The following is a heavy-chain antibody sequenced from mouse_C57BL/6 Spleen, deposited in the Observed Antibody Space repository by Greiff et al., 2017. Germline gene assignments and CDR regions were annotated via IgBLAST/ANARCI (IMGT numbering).Heavy chain of an antibody. Sequence: QVQLQQSGPELVKPGASVKISCKASGYAFSSSWMNWVKQRPGKGLEWIGRIYPGDGDTNYNGKFKGKATLTADKSSSTAYMQLSSLTSEDSAVYFCARSYYDPVGFAYWGQGTLVTVSA. CDR3: ARSYYDPVGFAY. D-gene: IGHD2-4*01. V-gene: IGHV1-82*01. CDR1: GYAFSSSW. J-gene: IGHJ3*01. CDR2: IYPGDGDT.